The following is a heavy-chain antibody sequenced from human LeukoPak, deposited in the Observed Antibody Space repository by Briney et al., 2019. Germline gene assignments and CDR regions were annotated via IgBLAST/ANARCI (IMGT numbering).Heavy chain of an antibody. D-gene: IGHD3-10*01. CDR3: AKGFSNMVRGRLDY. J-gene: IGHJ4*02. Sequence: GGSLRLSCAASGFTFSSYEMNWVRQAPGKGLEWVSYISSSGSTIYYADSVKGRFTISRDNSKNTLYLQMNSLRAEDTAVYYCAKGFSNMVRGRLDYWGQGTLVTVSS. CDR2: ISSSGSTI. V-gene: IGHV3-48*03. CDR1: GFTFSSYE.